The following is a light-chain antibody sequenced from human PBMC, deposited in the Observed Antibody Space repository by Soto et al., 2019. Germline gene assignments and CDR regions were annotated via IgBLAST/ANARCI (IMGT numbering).Light chain of an antibody. J-gene: IGKJ4*01. CDR1: QSVSSSY. CDR3: QQYGSSPLT. V-gene: IGKV3-20*01. Sequence: EIVLTQSPGTLSLSPGERATLSCRASQSVSSSYLAWYQQKPGQAPRLLIYGASFRATGIPDRFSGSGSGTDFTLTINRLEPEDLAVYYCQQYGSSPLTFGGGTKVEIK. CDR2: GAS.